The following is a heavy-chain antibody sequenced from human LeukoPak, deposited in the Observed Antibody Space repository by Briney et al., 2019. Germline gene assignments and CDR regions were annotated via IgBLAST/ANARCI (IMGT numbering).Heavy chain of an antibody. CDR2: FDPEDGET. J-gene: IGHJ6*02. CDR3: ATRYCSSTSCRFRRYYGMDV. Sequence: ASVNVSCKVSGYTLTELSMHWVRQAPGKGLEWMGGFDPEDGETIYAQKFQGRVTMTEDTSTDTAYMELSSLRSEDTAVYYCATRYCSSTSCRFRRYYGMDVWGQGTTVTVSS. CDR1: GYTLTELS. D-gene: IGHD2-2*01. V-gene: IGHV1-24*01.